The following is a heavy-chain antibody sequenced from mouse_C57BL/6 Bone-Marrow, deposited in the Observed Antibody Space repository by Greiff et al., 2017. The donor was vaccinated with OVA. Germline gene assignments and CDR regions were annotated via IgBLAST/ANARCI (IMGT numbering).Heavy chain of an antibody. Sequence: QVQLQQSGAELVRPGASVTLSCKASGYTFTDYEMHWVKQTPVHGLEWIGAIDPETGGTAYNQKFKGKAILTADKSSSTAYLELRSLTSEDSAVDYCTRRGTGTYWYFGVWGTGTTVTVSS. V-gene: IGHV1-15*01. CDR1: GYTFTDYE. CDR3: TRRGTGTYWYFGV. D-gene: IGHD4-1*01. J-gene: IGHJ1*03. CDR2: IDPETGGT.